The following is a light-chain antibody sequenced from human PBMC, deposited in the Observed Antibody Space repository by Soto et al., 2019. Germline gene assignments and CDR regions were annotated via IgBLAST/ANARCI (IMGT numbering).Light chain of an antibody. J-gene: IGKJ5*01. Sequence: DIVLTQSPGTLSLSPGARAPLSCRASQSVSSNLAWYQQKPGQAPRLLIYDASNRATGIPARFSASGSETDFTLTISSLEPEDFAVYYCQQRSSRPREISFGQGTRLEI. CDR1: QSVSSN. V-gene: IGKV3-11*01. CDR3: QQRSSRPREIS. CDR2: DAS.